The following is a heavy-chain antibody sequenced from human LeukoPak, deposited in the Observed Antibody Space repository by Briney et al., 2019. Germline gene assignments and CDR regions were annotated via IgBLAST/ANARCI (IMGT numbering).Heavy chain of an antibody. CDR1: GFTFSSYW. J-gene: IGHJ4*02. CDR3: AKQNGAAVISHFDY. D-gene: IGHD2-15*01. CDR2: ISGSGYNT. Sequence: GGSLRLSCAASGFTFSSYWMHWVRQAPGKGLEWVSGISGSGYNTFNADSLKGRFTISRDNSRNTLYLQMNSLRAEDTAVYYCAKQNGAAVISHFDYWGQGTLVTVSS. V-gene: IGHV3-23*01.